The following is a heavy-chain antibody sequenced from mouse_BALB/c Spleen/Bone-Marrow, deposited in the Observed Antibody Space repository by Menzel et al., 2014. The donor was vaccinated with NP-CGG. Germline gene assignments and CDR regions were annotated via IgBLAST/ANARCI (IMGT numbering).Heavy chain of an antibody. D-gene: IGHD1-1*01. V-gene: IGHV1S81*02. CDR3: TRSNYGYWYFDV. Sequence: VQLQQSGAELVKPGASVKLSCKASGYSFTNYYMHWVKRRPGQGLEWIGEINPSNGGTNFNEKFKNKATLTVDKSSSTAYMQLSSLTSEDSAVYYCTRSNYGYWYFDVWGAGTTVTVSS. CDR1: GYSFTNYY. CDR2: INPSNGGT. J-gene: IGHJ1*01.